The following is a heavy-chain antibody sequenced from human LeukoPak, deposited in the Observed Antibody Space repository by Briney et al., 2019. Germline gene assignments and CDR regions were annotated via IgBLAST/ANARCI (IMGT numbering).Heavy chain of an antibody. D-gene: IGHD6-19*01. V-gene: IGHV3-7*01. J-gene: IGHJ4*02. CDR2: IKQDGSEK. CDR3: ARDSGGLVPYY. Sequence: GGSLRLSCAASGFTFSSYWMSWVRQAPGKGLVWVANIKQDGSEKYYVDSVKGRFTISRDNAKNSLYLQMNSLRAEDTAVYYCARDSGGLVPYYWGQGTLVTVSS. CDR1: GFTFSSYW.